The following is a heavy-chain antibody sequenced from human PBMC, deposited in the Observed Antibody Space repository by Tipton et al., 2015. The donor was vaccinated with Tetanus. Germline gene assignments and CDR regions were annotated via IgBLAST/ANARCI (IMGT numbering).Heavy chain of an antibody. Sequence: TLSLTCTVPGASINVYYWSWLRQPAGKGLEWIGRIYTSGSTIYNPSLKSRVTMSVDTSKNQFSLKLSSVTAADTAVYYCARDIVVGATTWEYFYYGMDVWGQGTSVTVSS. CDR3: ARDIVVGATTWEYFYYGMDV. V-gene: IGHV4-4*07. J-gene: IGHJ6*02. CDR2: IYTSGST. CDR1: GASINVYY. D-gene: IGHD1-26*01.